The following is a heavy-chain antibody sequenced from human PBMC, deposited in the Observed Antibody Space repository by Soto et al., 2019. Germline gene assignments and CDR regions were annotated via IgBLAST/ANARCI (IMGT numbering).Heavy chain of an antibody. CDR3: IQSRCGGDCLQSYASYYYYGMDV. J-gene: IGHJ6*02. CDR2: IYWDDDK. CDR1: AFSLSTGGVG. D-gene: IGHD2-21*02. Sequence: QITLKESGPTLVKPTQTLTLTYTFSAFSLSTGGVGVGWIRRPPGKALEWLALIYWDDDKSYSPSLRSMLTITKDTSKNQVVLTMTNMDPVDTATYYCIQSRCGGDCLQSYASYYYYGMDVWGQGTTVTVSS. V-gene: IGHV2-5*02.